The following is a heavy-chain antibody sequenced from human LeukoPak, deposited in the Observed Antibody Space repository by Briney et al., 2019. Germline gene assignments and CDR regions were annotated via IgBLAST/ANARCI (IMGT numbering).Heavy chain of an antibody. CDR2: INPNSGGT. V-gene: IGHV1-2*02. CDR3: ARDLEDIVVVVAAKSGDY. Sequence: GTSAKVSCKASGYTFTDYYIYWVRQAPGQGLEWMGWINPNSGGTNYAQKFQGRVTMTRDTSISTAYMELSRLRSDDTAVYYCARDLEDIVVVVAAKSGDYWGQGTLVTVSS. J-gene: IGHJ4*02. D-gene: IGHD2-15*01. CDR1: GYTFTDYY.